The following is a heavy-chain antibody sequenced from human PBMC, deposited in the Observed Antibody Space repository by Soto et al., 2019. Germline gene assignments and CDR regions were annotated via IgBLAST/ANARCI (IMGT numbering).Heavy chain of an antibody. D-gene: IGHD3-22*01. Sequence: GASVKVSCKASGYTFTGYYMHWVRQAPGQGLEWMGWINPNSGGTNYAQKSQGWVTMTRDTSISTAYMELSRLRSDDTAVYYCARGDYYDSSGYYRNDYYYYGMDVWGQGTTVTVSS. J-gene: IGHJ6*02. CDR2: INPNSGGT. CDR1: GYTFTGYY. V-gene: IGHV1-2*04. CDR3: ARGDYYDSSGYYRNDYYYYGMDV.